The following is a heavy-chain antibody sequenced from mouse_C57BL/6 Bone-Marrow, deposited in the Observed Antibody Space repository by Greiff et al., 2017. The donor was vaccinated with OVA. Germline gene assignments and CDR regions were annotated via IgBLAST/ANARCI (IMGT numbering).Heavy chain of an antibody. Sequence: QVQLQQSGPGLVQPSQSLSITCTVSGFSLTSYGVHWVRQSPGKGLEWLGVIWSGGSTDYNAAFISRLSISKDNSKSQVFFKMNSLQADDTAIYYCARNHYGYDVNYAMDYWGQGTSVTVSS. J-gene: IGHJ4*01. CDR1: GFSLTSYG. CDR3: ARNHYGYDVNYAMDY. CDR2: IWSGGST. V-gene: IGHV2-2*01. D-gene: IGHD2-2*01.